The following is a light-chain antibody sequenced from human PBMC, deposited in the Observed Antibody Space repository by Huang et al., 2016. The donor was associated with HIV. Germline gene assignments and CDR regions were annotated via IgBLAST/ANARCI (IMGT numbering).Light chain of an antibody. CDR2: DAT. V-gene: IGKV1-8*01. CDR3: QQYDSTPTT. CDR1: QNIFSS. Sequence: AIRLTQSPSSLSVSTGDRVTMTCRATQNIFSSLAWYQQKPGEAPKLLIYDATTLEIGVPSRFSGNGSGTDFTLTISCLQSEDFAVYYCQQYDSTPTTFGPGTKVDIK. J-gene: IGKJ3*01.